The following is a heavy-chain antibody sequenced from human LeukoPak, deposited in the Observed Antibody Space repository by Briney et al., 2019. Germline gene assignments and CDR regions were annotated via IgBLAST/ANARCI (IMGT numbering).Heavy chain of an antibody. J-gene: IGHJ3*02. V-gene: IGHV1-18*04. Sequence: ASVKVSCKASGYTFTGYYIHWLRQAPGQGLEWMGWISAYNGNTNYAQKLQGRVTMTTDTSTSTAYMELRSLRSDDTAVYYCARAIAVAGSDAFDIWGQGTMVTVSS. CDR1: GYTFTGYY. D-gene: IGHD6-19*01. CDR2: ISAYNGNT. CDR3: ARAIAVAGSDAFDI.